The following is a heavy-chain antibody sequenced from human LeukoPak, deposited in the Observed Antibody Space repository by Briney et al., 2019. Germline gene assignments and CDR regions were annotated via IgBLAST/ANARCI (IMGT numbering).Heavy chain of an antibody. Sequence: GGSLRLSCAASGFTFSSYGMHWVRQAPGKGLEWVAFIRYDGSNKYYADSVKGRFTISRDNSKNTLYLQMNSLRAEDTAVYYCAKDAYFDWLFDWWGQGSLVTVSS. CDR2: IRYDGSNK. J-gene: IGHJ4*02. D-gene: IGHD3-9*01. V-gene: IGHV3-30*02. CDR1: GFTFSSYG. CDR3: AKDAYFDWLFDW.